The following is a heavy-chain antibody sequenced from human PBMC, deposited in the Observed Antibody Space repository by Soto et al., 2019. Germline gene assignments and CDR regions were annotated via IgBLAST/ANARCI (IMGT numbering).Heavy chain of an antibody. V-gene: IGHV3-49*04. CDR1: GFTFGDYA. CDR2: IRSKAYGGTT. Sequence: GGSLRLSCTASGFTFGDYAMCWVRQAPGKGLEWVGFIRSKAYGGTTEYAASVKGRFTISRDDSKSIAYLQMNSLKTEDTAVYYCTRDYGSGSYYYYYGMDVWGQGTTVTVSS. D-gene: IGHD3-10*01. J-gene: IGHJ6*02. CDR3: TRDYGSGSYYYYYGMDV.